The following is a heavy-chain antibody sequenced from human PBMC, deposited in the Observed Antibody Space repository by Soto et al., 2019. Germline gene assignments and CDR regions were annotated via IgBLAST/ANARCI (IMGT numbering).Heavy chain of an antibody. Sequence: GGSLILSCAASGFTFSDYWMHWVRQAPGKGLVWVSRIRGDGSMTNYADSVKGRFTISRDNAKNTLHAQMNSLRAEDTAVYYCVKEGLAADFDSWGQGTLVTVSS. V-gene: IGHV3-74*01. D-gene: IGHD6-13*01. CDR1: GFTFSDYW. J-gene: IGHJ4*02. CDR2: IRGDGSMT. CDR3: VKEGLAADFDS.